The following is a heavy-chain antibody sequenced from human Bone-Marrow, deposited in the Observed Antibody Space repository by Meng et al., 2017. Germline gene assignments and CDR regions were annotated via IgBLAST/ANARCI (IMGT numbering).Heavy chain of an antibody. J-gene: IGHJ3*02. Sequence: ASVKVSCKASGYSFSIYGISWVRQAPGQGLEWMGWISAYTDSAKYAQNLQGRVTMTTDTPTNTIYMEVRSLRSDDTAVYYCARDFMCSGGSCLDVFDIWGQGTMVTVSS. D-gene: IGHD2-15*01. CDR3: ARDFMCSGGSCLDVFDI. CDR2: ISAYTDSA. CDR1: GYSFSIYG. V-gene: IGHV1-18*01.